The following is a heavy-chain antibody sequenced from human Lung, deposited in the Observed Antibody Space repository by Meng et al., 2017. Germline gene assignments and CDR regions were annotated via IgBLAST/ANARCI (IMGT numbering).Heavy chain of an antibody. CDR3: ARDPTEVGAFDY. Sequence: QVLLVQSGAAVKKPGASVNVSCETSGYTFTDYSIQWVRQAPGQRLEWMGWITANGYTKYSQKFQGRVTITSEISANTAYIEVSSLRSEDTAVYYCARDPTEVGAFDYWGQGTLVTVSS. D-gene: IGHD1-26*01. CDR1: GYTFTDYS. CDR2: ITANGYT. J-gene: IGHJ4*02. V-gene: IGHV1-3*01.